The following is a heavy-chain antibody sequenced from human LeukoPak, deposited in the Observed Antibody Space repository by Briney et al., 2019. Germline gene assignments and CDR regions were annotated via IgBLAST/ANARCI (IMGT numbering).Heavy chain of an antibody. CDR3: AVGVGHPQAPPPDDY. V-gene: IGHV3-66*01. J-gene: IGHJ4*02. CDR2: IYSGGST. CDR1: GFTVSSNY. Sequence: GGSLRLSCAASGFTVSSNYMSWVRQAPGKGLEWVSVIYSGGSTYYADSVKGRFTISRDNSKNTLYLQMNSLRAEDTAVYYCAVGVGHPQAPPPDDYWGQGTLVTVSS. D-gene: IGHD3-3*01.